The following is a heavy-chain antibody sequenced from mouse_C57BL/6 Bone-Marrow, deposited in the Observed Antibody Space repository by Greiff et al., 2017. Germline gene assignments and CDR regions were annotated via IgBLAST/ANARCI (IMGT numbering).Heavy chain of an antibody. V-gene: IGHV2-2*01. D-gene: IGHD2-4*01. CDR1: GFSLTSYG. J-gene: IGHJ4*01. CDR2: IWSGGST. Sequence: QVTLKESGPGLVQPSQSLSITCTVSGFSLTSYGVHWVRQSPGKGLEWLGVIWSGGSTDYNAAFISRLSISKDNSKSQVFFKMNSLQADDTAIYYCARNPYDYDGGDYAMDYWGQGTSVTVSS. CDR3: ARNPYDYDGGDYAMDY.